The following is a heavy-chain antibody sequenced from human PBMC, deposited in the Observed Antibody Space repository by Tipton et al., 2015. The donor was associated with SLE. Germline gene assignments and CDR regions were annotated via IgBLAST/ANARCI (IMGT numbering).Heavy chain of an antibody. V-gene: IGHV4-59*01. J-gene: IGHJ4*02. CDR2: IYYSGST. Sequence: TLSLTCTVSGGSISSYYWSWIRQPPGKGLEGIGNIYYSGSTNYNPSLKSRVTISVDTSKNQFSLKLSSVTAADTAVYYCARLDYYDSRGNYFDYWGQGTLVTVSS. CDR1: GGSISSYY. CDR3: ARLDYYDSRGNYFDY. D-gene: IGHD3-22*01.